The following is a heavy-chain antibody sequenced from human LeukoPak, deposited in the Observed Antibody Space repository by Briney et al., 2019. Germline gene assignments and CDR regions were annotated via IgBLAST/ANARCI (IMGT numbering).Heavy chain of an antibody. CDR1: GFTFSSYA. D-gene: IGHD2-15*01. V-gene: IGHV3-30*04. Sequence: PGGSLRLSCAASGFTFSSYAMHWVRQAPGKGLEWVAVISYDGSNKYYADSVKGRFTISRDNPKNTLYLQMNSLRAEDTAVYYCARGGLGGSEFDYWGQGTLVTVSS. J-gene: IGHJ4*02. CDR3: ARGGLGGSEFDY. CDR2: ISYDGSNK.